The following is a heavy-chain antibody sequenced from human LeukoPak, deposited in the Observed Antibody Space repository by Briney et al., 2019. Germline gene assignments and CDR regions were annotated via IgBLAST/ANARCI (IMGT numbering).Heavy chain of an antibody. CDR1: GYTFTSYD. D-gene: IGHD6-19*01. V-gene: IGHV1-8*03. J-gene: IGHJ5*02. Sequence: GASVKVSCKASGYTFTSYDINWVRQATGQGLEWMGWMNPNSGNTGYAQKFQGRVTITRNTSISTAYMELSSLRSEDTAVYYCARDQLSQIEWLVPGNWFDPWGQGTLVTVSS. CDR2: MNPNSGNT. CDR3: ARDQLSQIEWLVPGNWFDP.